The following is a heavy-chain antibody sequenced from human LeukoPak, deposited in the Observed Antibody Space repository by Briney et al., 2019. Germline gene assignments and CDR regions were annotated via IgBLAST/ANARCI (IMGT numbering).Heavy chain of an antibody. CDR2: MYHSGTT. Sequence: SETLSLTCTVSGFSISSGYYWGWIRQPPGRGPEWLGSMYHSGTTYYNPSLKSRVSISVDTSKNQFSLRLSSVTAADTAVYYCARGSSGWYGAFDIWGQGTMVTVSS. CDR1: GFSISSGYY. CDR3: ARGSSGWYGAFDI. V-gene: IGHV4-38-2*02. J-gene: IGHJ3*02. D-gene: IGHD6-19*01.